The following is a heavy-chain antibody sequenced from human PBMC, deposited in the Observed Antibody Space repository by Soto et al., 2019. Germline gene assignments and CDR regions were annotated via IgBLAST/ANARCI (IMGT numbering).Heavy chain of an antibody. CDR2: IHAGNGHT. V-gene: IGHV1-3*01. CDR3: ARETGDAPYYLDS. J-gene: IGHJ4*02. D-gene: IGHD2-21*02. CDR1: GYTFTSYT. Sequence: QVQLVQSGAEVKKPGASVKLSCKASGYTFTSYTIYWLRQAPGERPEWVGWIHAGNGHTQYSQTFQDRVTITTDTSATTVYMELSSLTSGDTAIYYCARETGDAPYYLDSWGQGALVTVAS.